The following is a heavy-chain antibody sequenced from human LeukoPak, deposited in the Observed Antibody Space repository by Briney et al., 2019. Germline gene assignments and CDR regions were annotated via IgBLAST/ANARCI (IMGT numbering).Heavy chain of an antibody. Sequence: SETLSLTCTVSGGSISSYYWSWIRQPPGKGLEWIGYIYYSGSTNYSPSLKSRVTISVDTSKNQFSLKLSSVTAADTAVYYCARVDYGDYYRNWFDPWGQGTLVTVSS. CDR3: ARVDYGDYYRNWFDP. CDR1: GGSISSYY. J-gene: IGHJ5*02. CDR2: IYYSGST. V-gene: IGHV4-59*01. D-gene: IGHD4-17*01.